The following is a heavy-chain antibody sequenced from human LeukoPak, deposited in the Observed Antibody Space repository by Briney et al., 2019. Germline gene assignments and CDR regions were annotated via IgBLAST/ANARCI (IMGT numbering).Heavy chain of an antibody. CDR3: ARLLSLGFDY. J-gene: IGHJ4*02. CDR1: GGFISSYY. V-gene: IGHV4-59*01. CDR2: ISYTGST. Sequence: PSETLSLTCTVSGGFISSYYWSWIRQPPGKGLEWIGYISYTGSTNYNPSLKSRVTISVDTSKNQFSLKLSSVTAADTAVYYCARLLSLGFDYWGQGTLVTVSS. D-gene: IGHD2/OR15-2a*01.